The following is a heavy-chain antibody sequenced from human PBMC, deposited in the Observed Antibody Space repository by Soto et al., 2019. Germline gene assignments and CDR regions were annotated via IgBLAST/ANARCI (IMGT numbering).Heavy chain of an antibody. J-gene: IGHJ4*02. V-gene: IGHV4-4*02. CDR1: GVSVSGTYW. CDR2: ISYRGTP. CDR3: ARHVGVPGTRGFDY. Sequence: QVHLQESGPGLVEPSETLSLTCAVSGVSVSGTYWWSWVRQPPGKGLEWVGEISYRGTPHYNASLWSRVSMSTDTSRNQISLTLMSVTAADSASYFCARHVGVPGTRGFDYWGQGTLVTVSS. D-gene: IGHD6-19*01.